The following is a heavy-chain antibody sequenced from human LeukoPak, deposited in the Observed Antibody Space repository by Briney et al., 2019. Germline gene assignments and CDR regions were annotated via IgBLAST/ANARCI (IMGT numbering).Heavy chain of an antibody. CDR3: ARESSGWYEIWFDP. D-gene: IGHD6-19*01. V-gene: IGHV1-2*02. Sequence: ASVKVSCKASGYSFIGYYMHWVRQAPGQGLGWMGWINPNSGGTNYAQKFQGRVTMTRDTSISTAYMELSRLRSDDTAVYYCARESSGWYEIWFDPWGQGTLVTVSS. J-gene: IGHJ5*02. CDR2: INPNSGGT. CDR1: GYSFIGYY.